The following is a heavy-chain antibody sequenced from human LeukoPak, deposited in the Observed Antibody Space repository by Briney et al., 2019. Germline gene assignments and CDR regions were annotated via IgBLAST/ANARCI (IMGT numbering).Heavy chain of an antibody. V-gene: IGHV3-21*01. CDR1: GFTFSSYS. Sequence: GGSLRLSCAASGFTFSSYSMNWVRQAPRKGLEWVSSISSSSSYIYYAYSVKGRFTISRDNAKNSLYLQMNSLRAEDTAVYYCARDRVVVPAAVAGLGYWGQGTLVTVSS. CDR3: ARDRVVVPAAVAGLGY. CDR2: ISSSSSYI. D-gene: IGHD2-2*01. J-gene: IGHJ4*02.